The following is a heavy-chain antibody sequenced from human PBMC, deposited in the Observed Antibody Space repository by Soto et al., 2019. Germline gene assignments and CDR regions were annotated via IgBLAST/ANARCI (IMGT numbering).Heavy chain of an antibody. Sequence: PGGSLRLSCTASGFTFGDYAMSWFRQAPGKGLEWVGFIRSKAYGGTTEYAASVKGRFTISRDDSKSIAYLQMNSLKTEDTAVYYCTRGDYYGSGSYQRYYYYYYGMDVWGQGTTVTVSS. CDR1: GFTFGDYA. CDR2: IRSKAYGGTT. J-gene: IGHJ6*02. V-gene: IGHV3-49*03. CDR3: TRGDYYGSGSYQRYYYYYYGMDV. D-gene: IGHD3-10*01.